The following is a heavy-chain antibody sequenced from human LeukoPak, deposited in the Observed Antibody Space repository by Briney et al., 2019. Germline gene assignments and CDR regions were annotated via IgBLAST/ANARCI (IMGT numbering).Heavy chain of an antibody. V-gene: IGHV4-39*07. CDR2: INYSGST. Sequence: PSETLSLTCTVSGGSISNSFYYWGWIRQPPGKGLEWIGSINYSGSTNYNPSLKSRVTISVDTSKNQFSLKLRSVTAADTAMYYCAREDYGSGIGGSDWFDPWGQGTLVTVSS. CDR3: AREDYGSGIGGSDWFDP. J-gene: IGHJ5*02. CDR1: GGSISNSFYY. D-gene: IGHD3-10*01.